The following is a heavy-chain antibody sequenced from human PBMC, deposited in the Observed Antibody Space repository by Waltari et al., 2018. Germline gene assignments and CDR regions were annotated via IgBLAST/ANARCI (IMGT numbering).Heavy chain of an antibody. CDR3: TRLGEGY. V-gene: IGHV3-73*02. J-gene: IGHJ4*02. Sequence: EVQLVESGGGLVQPGGSLKLSCAASGFTFSGCAMHWVRQASGKGLEWVGRIRSKANSYATAYAASVKGRFTISRDDSKNTAYLQMNSLKTEDTAVYYCTRLGEGYWGQGTLVTVSS. D-gene: IGHD1-26*01. CDR1: GFTFSGCA. CDR2: IRSKANSYAT.